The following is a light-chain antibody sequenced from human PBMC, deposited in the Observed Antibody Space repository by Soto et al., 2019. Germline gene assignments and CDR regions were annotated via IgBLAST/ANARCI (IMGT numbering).Light chain of an antibody. J-gene: IGLJ2*01. Sequence: QSVLTQPPSASGTPGQRVTLSCSGSSSNIGSNYVYWYQQLPGTAPKLLIYRNNQRPSGVPDRFSGSKSGTSASLAISGLRSEDEADYYCAAWDDSLSGREVFGGGTKVTGL. CDR2: RNN. CDR3: AAWDDSLSGREV. V-gene: IGLV1-47*01. CDR1: SSNIGSNY.